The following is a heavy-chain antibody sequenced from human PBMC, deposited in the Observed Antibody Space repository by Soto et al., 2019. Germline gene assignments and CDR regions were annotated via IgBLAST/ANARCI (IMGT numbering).Heavy chain of an antibody. CDR3: ARNVCSSGSSRWFDT. CDR2: IWYDGTAT. CDR1: GFTLSNYG. V-gene: IGHV3-33*01. D-gene: IGHD2-21*01. J-gene: IGHJ5*02. Sequence: QVQLVESGGGVVQPGRSLTLSCVASGFTLSNYGMHWVRQAPGKGLEWVAVIWYDGTATYSADSVKGRFSISRDNAKNELFLQLSSVRAEDTAVYYCARNVCSSGSSRWFDTWGQGTLVTVSS.